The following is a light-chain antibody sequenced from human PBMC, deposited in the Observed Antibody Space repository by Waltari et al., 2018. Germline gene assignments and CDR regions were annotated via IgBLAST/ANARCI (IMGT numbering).Light chain of an antibody. Sequence: DIQMTQSPSSLSASVGDRVTITCRAGQSISSYLHWYQQRPGEAPKLLIYAASSLQSGVPSRFSGSGSGTDCTRTISSLQPEDFATYYCQQSYSTPWTFGQGTKVEIK. V-gene: IGKV1-39*01. CDR3: QQSYSTPWT. CDR2: AAS. J-gene: IGKJ1*01. CDR1: QSISSY.